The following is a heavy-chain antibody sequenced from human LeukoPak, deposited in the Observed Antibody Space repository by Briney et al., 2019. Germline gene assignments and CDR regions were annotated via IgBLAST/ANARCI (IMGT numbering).Heavy chain of an antibody. CDR2: IKQDGSEK. J-gene: IGHJ4*02. Sequence: GGSLRLSCAASGFTFSSYAMSWVRQAPGKGLEWVANIKQDGSEKYYVESVKGRFTISRDNAKNSLYLQMNSLRAEDTAVYYCAREVGFGELLVDYWGQGTLVTVSS. V-gene: IGHV3-7*01. D-gene: IGHD3-10*01. CDR1: GFTFSSYA. CDR3: AREVGFGELLVDY.